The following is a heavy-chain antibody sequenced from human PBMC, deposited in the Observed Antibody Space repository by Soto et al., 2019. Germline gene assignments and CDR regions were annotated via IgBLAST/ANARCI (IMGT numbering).Heavy chain of an antibody. CDR2: IYASGSP. J-gene: IGHJ4*02. D-gene: IGHD2-21*01. CDR1: GGSVSVYY. Sequence: SETLSLTCTISGGSVSVYYWSWIRQSTGQGLEWVGYIYASGSPYYYPYLRSRVTISADTSKNQMSPKLTSPTDADTAVYYCARGVWSSPPDYWGQGTLVTVSS. V-gene: IGHV4-59*02. CDR3: ARGVWSSPPDY.